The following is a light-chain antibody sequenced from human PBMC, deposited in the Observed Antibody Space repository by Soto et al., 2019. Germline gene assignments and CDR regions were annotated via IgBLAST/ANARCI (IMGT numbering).Light chain of an antibody. V-gene: IGLV2-14*01. J-gene: IGLJ3*02. CDR1: SSDVGDYNY. CDR3: SAYTSSSTRE. Sequence: QSVLTQPASVSGSPGQSITISCTGTSSDVGDYNYVSWYQQHPGKAPKLMIYEVSNRPSGVSNRFSGSKSGNTASLTISGLQAEDEADYYCSAYTSSSTREFGGGTKLTVL. CDR2: EVS.